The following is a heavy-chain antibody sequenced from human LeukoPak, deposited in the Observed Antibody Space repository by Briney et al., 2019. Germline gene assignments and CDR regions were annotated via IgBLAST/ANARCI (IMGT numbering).Heavy chain of an antibody. D-gene: IGHD2-2*01. V-gene: IGHV3-21*01. CDR3: ARGGYCSSTSCKNAFDI. CDR1: GFPFSSYS. Sequence: GGSLRLSCAASGFPFSSYSMNGVPQAPGKGLEGVSSISSSSSYIYYADSVKGRLTISRDNAKNSLYLQMNSLRAEDTAVYYCARGGYCSSTSCKNAFDIWGQGTMVTVSS. CDR2: ISSSSSYI. J-gene: IGHJ3*02.